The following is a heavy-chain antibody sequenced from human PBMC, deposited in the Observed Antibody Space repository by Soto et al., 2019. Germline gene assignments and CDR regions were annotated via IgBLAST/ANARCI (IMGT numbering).Heavy chain of an antibody. D-gene: IGHD2-15*01. CDR3: ARGQTVVVVAAAFDY. CDR1: GYTFTSYD. Sequence: GASVKISCKASGYTFTSYDINWVRQATGQGLEWMGWMNPNSGNTGYAQRFQGRVTMTRNTSISTAYMELSSLRSEDTAVYYCARGQTVVVVAAAFDYWGQGTLVTVSS. V-gene: IGHV1-8*01. CDR2: MNPNSGNT. J-gene: IGHJ4*02.